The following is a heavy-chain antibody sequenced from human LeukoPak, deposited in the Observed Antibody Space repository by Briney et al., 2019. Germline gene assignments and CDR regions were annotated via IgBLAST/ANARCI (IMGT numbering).Heavy chain of an antibody. D-gene: IGHD3-22*01. Sequence: SETLSLTCTISGGSVSSGSYQWSWTRQPPGKGLEWIGYIYYSGSTNYNPSLKSRVTISVDTSKNLFSLKLSSVTAADTAVYYCARGGSSGYYSFYYGMDVWGQGTTVTVSS. CDR1: GGSVSSGSYQ. CDR3: ARGGSSGYYSFYYGMDV. V-gene: IGHV4-61*01. J-gene: IGHJ6*02. CDR2: IYYSGST.